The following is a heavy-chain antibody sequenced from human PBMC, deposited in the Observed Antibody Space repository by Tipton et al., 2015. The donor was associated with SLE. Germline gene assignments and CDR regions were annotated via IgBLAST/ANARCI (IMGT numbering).Heavy chain of an antibody. J-gene: IGHJ5*02. V-gene: IGHV4-59*11. CDR3: ARDRTFYYDSSGPNWFDP. Sequence: TLSLTCAVSGGSISSHYWSWIRQPPGKGLEWIGYIYYSGSTNYNPTLKSRVTISVDTSKNQFSLKLSSVTAADTGVYYCARDRTFYYDSSGPNWFDPWGQGTLGSVS. D-gene: IGHD3-22*01. CDR1: GGSISSHY. CDR2: IYYSGST.